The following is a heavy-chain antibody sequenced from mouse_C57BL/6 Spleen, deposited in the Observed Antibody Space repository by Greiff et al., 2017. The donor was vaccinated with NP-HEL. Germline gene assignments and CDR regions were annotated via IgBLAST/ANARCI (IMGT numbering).Heavy chain of an antibody. CDR2: IDPNSGGT. CDR1: GYTFTSSW. CDR3: ARSVVATRYWCFEG. D-gene: IGHD1-1*01. V-gene: IGHV1-72*01. Sequence: QVQLQQPGAELVKPGASVKLSCKASGYTFTSSWMHWVKQRPGRGLEWIGRIDPNSGGTKSNETFKSKATLTVDKPSSTADMQLSSLTSEDSAVYYCARSVVATRYWCFEGWGTGTTVTVSS. J-gene: IGHJ1*03.